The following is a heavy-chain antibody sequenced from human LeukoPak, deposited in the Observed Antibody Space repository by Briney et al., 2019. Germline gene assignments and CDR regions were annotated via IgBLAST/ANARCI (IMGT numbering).Heavy chain of an antibody. CDR2: IYSGGNT. CDR3: AKASSETNVDY. D-gene: IGHD2-2*01. V-gene: IGHV3-66*01. Sequence: PGGSLRLSCAASGFTVSRNYMSWVRQAPGKGLEWVSVIYSGGNTYYADSVKGRSTISRDDSQNTLYLHMHSLRVEDTAVYYCAKASSETNVDYWGQGTLVTVSS. J-gene: IGHJ4*02. CDR1: GFTVSRNY.